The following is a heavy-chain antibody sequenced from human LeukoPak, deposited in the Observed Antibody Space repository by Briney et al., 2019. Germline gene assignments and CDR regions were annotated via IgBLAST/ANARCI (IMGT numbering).Heavy chain of an antibody. CDR1: GGSLSSTSYY. Sequence: SETLSLTCTVSGGSLSSTSYYWGWIRQPPGKGLEWIGNIYYSGSTYYNPSLKSRVTISVDTSKNQFSLKLSSVTAADTAVYYCARELSSGYYRDSFDIWGQGTMVTVSS. V-gene: IGHV4-39*07. J-gene: IGHJ3*02. D-gene: IGHD3-22*01. CDR2: IYYSGST. CDR3: ARELSSGYYRDSFDI.